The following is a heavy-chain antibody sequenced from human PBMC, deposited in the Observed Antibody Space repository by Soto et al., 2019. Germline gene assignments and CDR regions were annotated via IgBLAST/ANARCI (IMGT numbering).Heavy chain of an antibody. CDR3: ARLEGNDAFDI. CDR1: GGSISSYY. J-gene: IGHJ3*02. CDR2: IYYSGST. Sequence: QVQLQESGPGLVKPSETLSLTCTVSGGSISSYYWSWIRQPPGKGLEWIGYIYYSGSTNYSPSRNSRVTITVDTSKNQFALKLSSVTAADTAVYYCARLEGNDAFDIWGQGTMVTVSS. V-gene: IGHV4-59*08.